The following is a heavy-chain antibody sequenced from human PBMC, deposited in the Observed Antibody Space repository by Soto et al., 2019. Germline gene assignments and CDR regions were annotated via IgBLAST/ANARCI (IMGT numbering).Heavy chain of an antibody. CDR3: AHRRRGGDEVDAFDI. J-gene: IGHJ3*02. Sequence: HITLKESGPTLVKPTQTLTLTCTFSGFSLSTSGVGVGWIRQPPGKALEWLALIYWDDDKRYSPSLKSRLTITKDTSKNQVVVTMTNMDPVDTATYYCAHRRRGGDEVDAFDIWGQGTMVTVSS. D-gene: IGHD2-21*02. CDR2: IYWDDDK. V-gene: IGHV2-5*02. CDR1: GFSLSTSGVG.